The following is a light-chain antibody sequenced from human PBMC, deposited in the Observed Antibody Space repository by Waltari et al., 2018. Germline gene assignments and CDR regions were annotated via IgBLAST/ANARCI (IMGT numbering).Light chain of an antibody. CDR2: DVS. J-gene: IGLJ2*01. CDR3: SSYTTSSTLE. CDR1: SSDGGGYNY. Sequence: QSALTQPASVSGSPGQSITISCPGTSSDGGGYNYFSWYQQHPGKAPKLMIYDVSNRPSGVSNRFSGSKSGNTASLTISGLQAEDEADYYCSSYTTSSTLEFGGGTKLTVL. V-gene: IGLV2-14*03.